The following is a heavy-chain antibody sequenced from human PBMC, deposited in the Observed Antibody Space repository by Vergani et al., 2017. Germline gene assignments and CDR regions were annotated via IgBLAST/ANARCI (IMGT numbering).Heavy chain of an antibody. J-gene: IGHJ5*02. CDR1: GGTFSSYT. D-gene: IGHD6-13*01. V-gene: IGHV1-69*02. Sequence: QVQLVQSGAEVKKPGSSVKVFCKASGGTFSSYTISWVRQAPGKGLEWMGRIIPILGIANYAQKFQGRVTITADKSTSTAYMELSSLRSEDTAVYYCARAAAAVPGRFDPWGQGTLVTVSS. CDR3: ARAAAAVPGRFDP. CDR2: IIPILGIA.